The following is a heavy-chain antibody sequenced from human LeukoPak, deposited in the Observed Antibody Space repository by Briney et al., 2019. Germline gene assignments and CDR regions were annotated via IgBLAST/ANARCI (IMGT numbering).Heavy chain of an antibody. CDR3: ARDIYYYDSSGYY. V-gene: IGHV3-23*01. D-gene: IGHD3-22*01. Sequence: PGGSLRLSCAASGFTFSIHAMGWVRQAPGKGLEWVSSITGSGGSTYYGDSVKGRFTIARDNSRDTLYLQMNSLRAEDTAVYYCARDIYYYDSSGYYWGQGTLVTVSS. J-gene: IGHJ4*02. CDR2: ITGSGGST. CDR1: GFTFSIHA.